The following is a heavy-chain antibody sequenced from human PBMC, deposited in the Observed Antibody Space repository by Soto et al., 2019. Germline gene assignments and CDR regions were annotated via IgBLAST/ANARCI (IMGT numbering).Heavy chain of an antibody. CDR1: GFAFLGYP. J-gene: IGHJ4*02. Sequence: GGCERLSCAASGFAFLGYPMSLVRQAPGKGLEWVSAISGSGGSTYYADSVKGRFTISRDNSKSTVYLQMMSLRVEDTALYYCAKDLRDIVPVPGAQYKWGQGTMVTVSS. CDR3: AKDLRDIVPVPGAQYK. CDR2: ISGSGGST. V-gene: IGHV3-23*01. D-gene: IGHD2-2*01.